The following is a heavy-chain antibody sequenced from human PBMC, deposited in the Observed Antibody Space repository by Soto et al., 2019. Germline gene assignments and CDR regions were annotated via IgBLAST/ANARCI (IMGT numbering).Heavy chain of an antibody. D-gene: IGHD3-9*01. CDR3: ARGGYDILTGPVSSWFDP. CDR1: XXXIXXXXXX. J-gene: IGHJ5*02. Sequence: QVQLQESGPGLVKPSQTLSLXCTXXXXXIXXXXXXXXXXXXXXXXXXXWIGYIYYSGSTYYNPSLKSRVTISVDTSKNQFSLKLSCVTAADTAVYYCARGGYDILTGPVSSWFDPWGQGTLVTVSS. V-gene: IGHV4-31*03. CDR2: IYYSGST.